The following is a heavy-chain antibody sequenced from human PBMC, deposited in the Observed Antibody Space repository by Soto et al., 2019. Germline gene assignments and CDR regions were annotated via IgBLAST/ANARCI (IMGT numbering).Heavy chain of an antibody. CDR3: ARPGYCSSTSCYPGLDYYYMDV. J-gene: IGHJ6*03. V-gene: IGHV3-74*01. CDR2: INSDGSST. D-gene: IGHD2-2*01. CDR1: GFTFSSYW. Sequence: PGGSLRLSCAASGFTFSSYWMHWVRQAPGKGLVWVSRINSDGSSTSYADSVKGRFTISRDNAKNTLYLQMNSLRAEDTAVYYCARPGYCSSTSCYPGLDYYYMDVWGKGTTVTVSS.